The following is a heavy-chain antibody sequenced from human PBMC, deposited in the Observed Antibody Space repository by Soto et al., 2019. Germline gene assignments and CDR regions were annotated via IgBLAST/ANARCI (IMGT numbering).Heavy chain of an antibody. Sequence: QLQLQESGPGLVKPSETLSLTCSVSDESINSDKYYWGWIRQPPGKGLEWIGSIYYRGNAYYNPSLQTRVTISIDKSKSQFSLKLNSVTAADSAVYFCARLEGMATISYYFDFWGPGALVTVSS. CDR2: IYYRGNA. V-gene: IGHV4-39*01. CDR3: ARLEGMATISYYFDF. D-gene: IGHD2-8*01. CDR1: DESINSDKYY. J-gene: IGHJ4*02.